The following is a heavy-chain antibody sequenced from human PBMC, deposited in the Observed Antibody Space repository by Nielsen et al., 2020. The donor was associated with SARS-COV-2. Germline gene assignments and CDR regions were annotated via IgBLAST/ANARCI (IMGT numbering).Heavy chain of an antibody. CDR3: TSQVTIFGAGYGMDV. CDR2: IRSKANSYAT. V-gene: IGHV3-73*01. J-gene: IGHJ6*02. Sequence: GGSLRLSCAASGFTFSGSAMHWVRQASGKGLEWVGRIRSKANSYATAYAASVKGRFTISRDDSKNTAYLQMNSLKTEDTAVYYGTSQVTIFGAGYGMDVWGQGTTVPVSS. D-gene: IGHD3-3*01. CDR1: GFTFSGSA.